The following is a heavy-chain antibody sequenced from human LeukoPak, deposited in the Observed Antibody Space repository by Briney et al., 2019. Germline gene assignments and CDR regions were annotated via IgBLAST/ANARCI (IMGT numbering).Heavy chain of an antibody. J-gene: IGHJ4*02. CDR2: IYYSGST. CDR1: GGSISSGGYY. V-gene: IGHV4-31*03. Sequence: PSQTLSLTCTVSGGSISSGGYYRSWIRQHPGKGLEWIGYIYYSGSTYYNPSLKSRVTISVDTSKNQFSLKLSSVTAADTAVYYCARDSGGSSWFDFDYWGQGTLVTVSS. D-gene: IGHD6-13*01. CDR3: ARDSGGSSWFDFDY.